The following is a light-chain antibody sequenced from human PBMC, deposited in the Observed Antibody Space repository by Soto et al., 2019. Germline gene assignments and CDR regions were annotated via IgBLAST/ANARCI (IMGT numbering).Light chain of an antibody. CDR2: AAS. J-gene: IGKJ4*01. CDR1: QSIYNY. V-gene: IGKV1-39*01. Sequence: DIQMTQSPPSLSASVGDRVTITCRASQSIYNYLNWYQQKPGKAPNLLIYAASSLHSGVPSRFSGSGSGTDFTLTISSLQPEDFATYFCQQSYSIPLTFGGGTKVEI. CDR3: QQSYSIPLT.